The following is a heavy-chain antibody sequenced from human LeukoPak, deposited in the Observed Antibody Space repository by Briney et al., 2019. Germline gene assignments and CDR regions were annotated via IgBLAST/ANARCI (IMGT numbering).Heavy chain of an antibody. CDR1: GYTFTSYY. Sequence: GASVKVSCKASGYTFTSYYMHWVRQAPGQGLEWMGIINPSGGSTSYAQKFQGRVTVTRDTSTSTVYMELSSLRSEDTAVYYCARDVGNSNYYFYYGMDVWGQGTTVTVSS. CDR3: ARDVGNSNYYFYYGMDV. CDR2: INPSGGST. J-gene: IGHJ6*02. V-gene: IGHV1-46*01. D-gene: IGHD2/OR15-2a*01.